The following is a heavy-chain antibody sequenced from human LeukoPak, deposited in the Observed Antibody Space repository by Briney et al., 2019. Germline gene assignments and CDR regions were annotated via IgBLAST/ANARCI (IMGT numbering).Heavy chain of an antibody. CDR1: GDSVSSGSYY. D-gene: IGHD5-18*01. V-gene: IGHV4-61*01. Sequence: SETLSLTCTVSGDSVSSGSYYWSWIRQPPGKGLEWIGYIYYSGSTNYNPSLKSRVTISVDTSKNQFSLKLSSVTAADTAVYYCARREDTAMVLDYWGQGTLVTVSS. CDR2: IYYSGST. J-gene: IGHJ4*02. CDR3: ARREDTAMVLDY.